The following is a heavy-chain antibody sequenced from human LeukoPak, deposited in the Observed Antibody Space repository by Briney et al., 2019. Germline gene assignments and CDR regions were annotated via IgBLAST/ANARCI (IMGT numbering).Heavy chain of an antibody. Sequence: GGSLRLSCAASGFTFSSYWMSWVRQAPGKGLEWVGRIKSKTDGGTTDYAAPVKGRFTISRDDSKNTVYLQMNSLTTEDTAVYYCAKDLTGRITIFGGMIWGQGTLVTVSS. J-gene: IGHJ4*02. V-gene: IGHV3-15*01. CDR3: AKDLTGRITIFGGMI. D-gene: IGHD3-3*01. CDR2: IKSKTDGGTT. CDR1: GFTFSSYW.